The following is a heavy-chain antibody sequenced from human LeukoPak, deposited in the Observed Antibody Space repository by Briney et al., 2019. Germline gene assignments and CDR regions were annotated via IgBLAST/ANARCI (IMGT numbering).Heavy chain of an antibody. CDR2: IKPDGSES. V-gene: IGHV3-7*01. CDR3: GVVY. CDR1: GFPFSIYW. Sequence: GGALLLSCAASGFPFSIYWMSWVRQAPGKGLEWVANIKPDGSESYYVDSVKGRFTISRDNAKNSLYLQMNNLRAEDTAVYYCGVVYWGQGTLVTVSS. J-gene: IGHJ4*02.